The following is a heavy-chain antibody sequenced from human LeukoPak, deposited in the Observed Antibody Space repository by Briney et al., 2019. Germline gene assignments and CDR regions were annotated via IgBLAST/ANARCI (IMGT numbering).Heavy chain of an antibody. Sequence: PGGSLRLSCAASGFIFDDYVMYWVRQAPGKGLEWVSGISWNSGTIVYADSVRGRFTISRDNAKNSLYLQMNGLRAEDTAVYYCARDFDTSDYGSGSLSPGGQGTLVTVSS. CDR1: GFIFDDYV. CDR2: ISWNSGTI. J-gene: IGHJ5*02. V-gene: IGHV3-9*01. D-gene: IGHD3-10*01. CDR3: ARDFDTSDYGSGSLSP.